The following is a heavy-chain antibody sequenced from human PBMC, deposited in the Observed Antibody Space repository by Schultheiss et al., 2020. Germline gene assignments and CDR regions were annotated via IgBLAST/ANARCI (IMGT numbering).Heavy chain of an antibody. CDR2: IYTSGST. CDR1: GGSISSGSYY. Sequence: SQTLSLTCTVSGGSISSGSYYWSWIRQPAGKGLEWIGRIYTSGSTNYNPSLKSRVTISVDTSKNQFSLKLSSVTAADTAVYYCASVRSSSLLERPHWGQGTLVTVSS. J-gene: IGHJ4*02. V-gene: IGHV4-61*02. CDR3: ASVRSSSLLERPH. D-gene: IGHD1-1*01.